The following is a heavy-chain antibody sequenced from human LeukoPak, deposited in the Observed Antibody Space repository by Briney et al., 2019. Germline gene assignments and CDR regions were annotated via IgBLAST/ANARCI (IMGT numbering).Heavy chain of an antibody. V-gene: IGHV3-53*01. CDR2: IYSGGST. CDR3: ARAWPNYDILTGYSGPAYYFDY. CDR1: GFTVSSNY. D-gene: IGHD3-9*01. Sequence: PGGSLRLSCVASGFTVSSNYMSWVRQAPGKGLEWGSVIYSGGSTYYADSVKGRFTISRDNSKNTLYLQMNSLRTEDTAVYYCARAWPNYDILTGYSGPAYYFDYWGQGTLVTVSS. J-gene: IGHJ4*02.